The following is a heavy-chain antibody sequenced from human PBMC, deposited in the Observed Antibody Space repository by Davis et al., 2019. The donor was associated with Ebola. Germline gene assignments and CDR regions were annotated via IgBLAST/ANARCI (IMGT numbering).Heavy chain of an antibody. D-gene: IGHD6-19*01. J-gene: IGHJ4*02. CDR2: IYHSGST. CDR1: GDSISSGDYY. V-gene: IGHV4-31*03. Sequence: SETLSLTCTVSGDSISSGDYYWSWIRHHPGQALEWIGYIYHSGSTYYNPSLKSRVTISVDTSKNQFSLKLSSVTAADTAVYYCASDSSGWYEGLDYWGQGTLVTVSS. CDR3: ASDSSGWYEGLDY.